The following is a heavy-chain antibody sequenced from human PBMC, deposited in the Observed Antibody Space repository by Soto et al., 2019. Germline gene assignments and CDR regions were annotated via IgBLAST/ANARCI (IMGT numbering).Heavy chain of an antibody. CDR1: AGTFDTYS. CDR3: ARTGSCDY. V-gene: IGHV1-69*02. CDR2: TIPAIDLI. D-gene: IGHD3-10*01. J-gene: IGHJ4*02. Sequence: QVPLVHSGAEVQKPGASVKVSCTASAGTFDTYSIMWVRQAPGQGLEWMGRTIPAIDLINYAQKFQGRFTITVDKSTTTVYMELRSLRYEDTAIYYCARTGSCDYGGQGTLVTVSS.